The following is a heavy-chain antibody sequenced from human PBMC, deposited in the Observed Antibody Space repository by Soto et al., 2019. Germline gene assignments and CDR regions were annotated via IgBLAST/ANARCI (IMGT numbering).Heavy chain of an antibody. V-gene: IGHV1-18*01. CDR3: ARDPSYYYGSGYYYYYGMDV. Sequence: GASVKVSCKASGYTFTSYGISWVRQAPGQGLEWMGWISAYNGNTNYAQKLQGRVTMTTDTSTSTAYMELRSLRSDDTAVYYCARDPSYYYGSGYYYYYGMDVWGQGTTVTVSS. J-gene: IGHJ6*02. CDR1: GYTFTSYG. D-gene: IGHD3-10*01. CDR2: ISAYNGNT.